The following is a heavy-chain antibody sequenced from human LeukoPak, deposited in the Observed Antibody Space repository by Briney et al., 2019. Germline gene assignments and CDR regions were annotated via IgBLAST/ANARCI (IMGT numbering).Heavy chain of an antibody. D-gene: IGHD5-12*01. CDR2: ISGYNGDT. J-gene: IGHJ6*03. CDR3: AKHSGHDSIYFYMDV. Sequence: ASVKVSCKASGYVFNLFGFSWVRQAPGQGLEWMGWISGYNGDTKYAQKIQGRVTFTTDSSASTAYMELRTLRSDDTAEYYCAKHSGHDSIYFYMDVWGKGTTVTVSS. CDR1: GYVFNLFG. V-gene: IGHV1-18*04.